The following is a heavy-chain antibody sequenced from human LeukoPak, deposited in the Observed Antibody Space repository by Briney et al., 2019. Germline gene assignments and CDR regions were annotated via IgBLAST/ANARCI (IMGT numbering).Heavy chain of an antibody. D-gene: IGHD3-3*01. Sequence: PGGSLRLSCAASGFTFSSYALHWVRQAPGKGLEWVAVISYDGSNKYYADSVKGRFTTSRDSSKNTLYLQMNSLRAEDTAVYYCASGDFWSGYSDYWGQGTLVTVSS. V-gene: IGHV3-30-3*01. CDR1: GFTFSSYA. CDR2: ISYDGSNK. CDR3: ASGDFWSGYSDY. J-gene: IGHJ4*02.